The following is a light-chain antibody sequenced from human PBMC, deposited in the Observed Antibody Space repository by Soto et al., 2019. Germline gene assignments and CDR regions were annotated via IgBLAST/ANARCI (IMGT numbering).Light chain of an antibody. V-gene: IGLV2-14*03. CDR2: DVS. CDR3: SSYISSSTLSTYV. CDR1: SSDVGGYNY. Sequence: QSALTQLASVSGSPGQSITISCTGTSSDVGGYNYVSWYQHHPGKAPKLMIYDVSNRPSGVSNRFSGSKSGNTASLIISGLQAEDEADYYCSSYISSSTLSTYVFGTGTKVTVL. J-gene: IGLJ1*01.